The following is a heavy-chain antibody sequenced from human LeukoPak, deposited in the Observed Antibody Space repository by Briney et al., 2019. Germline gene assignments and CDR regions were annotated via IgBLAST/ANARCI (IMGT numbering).Heavy chain of an antibody. CDR1: GFTFSSYS. Sequence: KTGGSLRLSCAASGFTFSSYSMNWVRQAPGKGLEWVSSISSSSSYIYYADSVKGRFTISRDNAKNSLYLQMNSLRAEDTAVYYCARAHYDILTGYSSDAFDIWGQGTMVTVSS. J-gene: IGHJ3*02. CDR3: ARAHYDILTGYSSDAFDI. D-gene: IGHD3-9*01. V-gene: IGHV3-21*01. CDR2: ISSSSSYI.